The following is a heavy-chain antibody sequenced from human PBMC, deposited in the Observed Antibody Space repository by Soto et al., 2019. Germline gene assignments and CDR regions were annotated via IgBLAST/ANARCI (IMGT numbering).Heavy chain of an antibody. CDR1: GGAISSGGYY. D-gene: IGHD6-13*01. CDR2: IYYSGST. V-gene: IGHV4-31*03. Sequence: QVQLQESGPGLVKPSQTLSLTCTVSGGAISSGGYYWSWIRQHPGKGLEWIGYIYYSGSTYYNPSLKSRVTISVDTSKNQFSLELSSVTAADTAVYYCVRSFSVAAAGPVDYWGQGTLVTVSS. CDR3: VRSFSVAAAGPVDY. J-gene: IGHJ4*02.